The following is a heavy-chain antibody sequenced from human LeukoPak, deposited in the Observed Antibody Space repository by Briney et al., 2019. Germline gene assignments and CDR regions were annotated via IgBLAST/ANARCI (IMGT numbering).Heavy chain of an antibody. CDR2: INHSGST. Sequence: PSQTLSLTCTVSGGSISSGSYYWSWIRQPPGRGLEWIGEINHSGSTNYNPSLKSRVTISVDTSKNQFSLKLSSVTAADTAVYYCARGLKMVRGVTKTNWFDPWGQGTLVTVSS. V-gene: IGHV4-39*07. J-gene: IGHJ5*02. CDR1: GGSISSGSYY. D-gene: IGHD3-10*01. CDR3: ARGLKMVRGVTKTNWFDP.